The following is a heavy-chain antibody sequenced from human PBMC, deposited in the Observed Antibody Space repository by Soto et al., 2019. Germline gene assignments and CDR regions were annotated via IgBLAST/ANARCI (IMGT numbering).Heavy chain of an antibody. CDR2: VYWHDDL. D-gene: IGHD1-7*01. J-gene: IGHJ5*02. Sequence: SGPTLVNPTQTLTLTCTVSGSSLTTIGVGVGWIRQSPGKGLEWLASVYWHDDLRYNPSLKDRLTISRDTSKNQVVLTMTNMDPVDTATYYCARAYDWNYAWGQGILVTVSS. CDR1: GSSLTTIGVG. CDR3: ARAYDWNYA. V-gene: IGHV2-5*01.